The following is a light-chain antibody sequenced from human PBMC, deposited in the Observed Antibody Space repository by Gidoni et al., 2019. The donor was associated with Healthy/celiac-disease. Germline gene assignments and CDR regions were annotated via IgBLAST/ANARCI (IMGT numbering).Light chain of an antibody. CDR3: QKYNNWLPGT. CDR2: GAS. J-gene: IGKJ1*01. Sequence: EIVMTQSPANLSVSPGERATLSCRASQRVSSNLAWNQQKPGQAPRLLIYGASTRATGIPARFSGSGYGTEFTLTISSLQSEDFAVYYCQKYNNWLPGTFGQGTKVESK. CDR1: QRVSSN. V-gene: IGKV3-15*01.